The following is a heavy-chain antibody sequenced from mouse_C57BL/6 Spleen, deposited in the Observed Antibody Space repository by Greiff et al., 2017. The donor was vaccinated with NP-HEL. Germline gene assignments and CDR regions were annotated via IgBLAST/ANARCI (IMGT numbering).Heavy chain of an antibody. CDR2: ISSGGSYT. D-gene: IGHD2-3*01. CDR3: ARPLYDGYPAWFAY. J-gene: IGHJ3*01. Sequence: EVKLMESGGDLVKPGGSLKLSCAASGFTFSSYGMSWVRQTPDKRLEWVATISSGGSYTYYPDSVKGRFTISRDNAKNTLYLQMSSLKSEDTAMYYCARPLYDGYPAWFAYWGQGTLVTVSA. CDR1: GFTFSSYG. V-gene: IGHV5-6*01.